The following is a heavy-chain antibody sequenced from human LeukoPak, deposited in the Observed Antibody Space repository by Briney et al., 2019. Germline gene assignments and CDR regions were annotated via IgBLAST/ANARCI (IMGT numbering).Heavy chain of an antibody. D-gene: IGHD5/OR15-5a*01. CDR2: IHTDGSA. Sequence: GGSLRLSCAASGFTFRDYWMHWVRQAPGKGLVWVSRIHTDGSASYADSVKGRFTISRDNAKTTLYLQMNSLRAEDTALYFCARDVSLPDYWGQGTLVTVSS. CDR1: GFTFRDYW. V-gene: IGHV3-74*01. CDR3: ARDVSLPDY. J-gene: IGHJ4*02.